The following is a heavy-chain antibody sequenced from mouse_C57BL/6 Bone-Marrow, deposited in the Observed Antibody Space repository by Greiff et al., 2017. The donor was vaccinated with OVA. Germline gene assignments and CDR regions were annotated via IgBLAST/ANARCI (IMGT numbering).Heavy chain of an antibody. Sequence: VKLSCKASGYTFTSYWMHWVKQRPIQGLEWIGNIDPSDSETHYNQKFKDKATLTVDKSSSTAYMQLSSLTSEDSAVYYCANYGSSYDWYFDVWGTGTTVTVSS. CDR2: IDPSDSET. D-gene: IGHD1-1*01. CDR3: ANYGSSYDWYFDV. CDR1: GYTFTSYW. J-gene: IGHJ1*03. V-gene: IGHV1-52*01.